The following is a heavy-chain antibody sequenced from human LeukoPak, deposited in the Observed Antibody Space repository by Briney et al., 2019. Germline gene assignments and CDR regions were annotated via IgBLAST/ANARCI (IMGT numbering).Heavy chain of an antibody. CDR2: IYYSGST. Sequence: SETLSLTCTVSGGSISSYYWSWIRQPPGKGLEWIGYIYYSGSTNYNPSLKSRVTISVDTSKNQFSLKLSPVTAADTAVYYCARGGESSSWYREDFDYWGQGTLVTVSS. CDR1: GGSISSYY. J-gene: IGHJ4*02. V-gene: IGHV4-59*01. CDR3: ARGGESSSWYREDFDY. D-gene: IGHD6-13*01.